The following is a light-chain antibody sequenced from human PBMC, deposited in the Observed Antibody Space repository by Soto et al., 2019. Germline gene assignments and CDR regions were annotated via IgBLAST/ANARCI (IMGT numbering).Light chain of an antibody. CDR3: TSHSDSCPVL. CDR1: SSDIGLNNY. Sequence: QSAPTQPASVSGSPGQSITISCTGTSSDIGLNNYVSWYQQHPGKAPALIIYAVTYRPSGVSSHFSGSKSGDTASLTISGIRTEDEADYYCTSHSDSCPVLFGGGTKLTVL. J-gene: IGLJ2*01. CDR2: AVT. V-gene: IGLV2-14*03.